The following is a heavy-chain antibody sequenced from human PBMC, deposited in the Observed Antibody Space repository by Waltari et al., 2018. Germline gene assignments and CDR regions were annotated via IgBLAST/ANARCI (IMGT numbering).Heavy chain of an antibody. J-gene: IGHJ4*02. CDR1: GFTFMSFG. Sequence: QVQLVESGGGVVQPGRSLRLSCAASGFTFMSFGMHWVRQAPGKGVGGVAVIWCDGSSKYYADCVKGRFTISRDNSKNALYLQMNSLRAEDTAVYYCARDQGLYYYDSFDYWGQGTLVTVSS. CDR2: IWCDGSSK. V-gene: IGHV3-33*01. D-gene: IGHD3-22*01. CDR3: ARDQGLYYYDSFDY.